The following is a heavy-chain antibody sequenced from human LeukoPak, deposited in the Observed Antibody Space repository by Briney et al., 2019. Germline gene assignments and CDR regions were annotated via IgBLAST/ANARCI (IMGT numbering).Heavy chain of an antibody. CDR3: ASVYYYDSSGYEPLVYFDY. J-gene: IGHJ4*02. CDR1: GYTFTSYD. V-gene: IGHV1-8*01. CDR2: MNPNSGNT. D-gene: IGHD3-22*01. Sequence: ASVKVSCKASGYTFTSYDINWVRQATGQGLEWMGWMNPNSGNTGYAQKFQGRVTMTRNTSISTAYMELSSLRSEDTAVYYCASVYYYDSSGYEPLVYFDYWGQGTLVTVSS.